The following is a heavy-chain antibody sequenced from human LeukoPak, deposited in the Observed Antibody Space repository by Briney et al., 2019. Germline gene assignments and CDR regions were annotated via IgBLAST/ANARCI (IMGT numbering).Heavy chain of an antibody. CDR2: ISGSGGST. J-gene: IGHJ4*02. V-gene: IGHV3-23*01. CDR3: ARDPYGGDSPGDY. Sequence: GGSLRLSCVASGFTFSSYAMSWVRQAPGKGLEWVSVISGSGGSTNYADSVKGRFIVSRDNARNSLYLQMDSLRAEDTALYYCARDPYGGDSPGDYWGQGTLVTVSS. CDR1: GFTFSSYA. D-gene: IGHD4-23*01.